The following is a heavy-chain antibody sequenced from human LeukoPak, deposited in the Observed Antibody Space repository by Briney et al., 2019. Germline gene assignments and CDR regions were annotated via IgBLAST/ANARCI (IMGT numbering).Heavy chain of an antibody. CDR3: AGLGLSESYYY. CDR1: GGSISSGSYY. J-gene: IGHJ4*02. V-gene: IGHV4-61*02. D-gene: IGHD1-26*01. Sequence: SETLSLTCTVSGGSISSGSYYWSWIRPPAGKGLGWIGRIYTGGSTNYNPSLKSRVTISVDTSKNQFSLNLNSVTAADTAVYYCAGLGLSESYYYWGQGTLVTVSS. CDR2: IYTGGST.